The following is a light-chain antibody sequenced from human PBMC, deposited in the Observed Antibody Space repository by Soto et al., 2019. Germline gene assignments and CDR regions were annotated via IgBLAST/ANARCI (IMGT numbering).Light chain of an antibody. J-gene: IGKJ2*01. V-gene: IGKV1-39*01. CDR1: QSISSY. CDR3: QQSYSLYT. CDR2: AAS. Sequence: DILMTQSPSSLSASVGDRVTITCRASQSISSYLYWYQQKPEKALKLLIYAASSLQSGVPSRFSGSGSVTDFTLTISSLQPEDFATYYCQQSYSLYTFGQGTKLEIK.